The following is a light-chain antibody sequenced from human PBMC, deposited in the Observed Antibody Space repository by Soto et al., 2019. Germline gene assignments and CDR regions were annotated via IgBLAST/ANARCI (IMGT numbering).Light chain of an antibody. CDR2: AAS. CDR1: QSISSW. Sequence: DIQMTQSPSTLSASLGDRVTLSCRASQSISSWLAWYQQKPGKAPKLLIYAASSLQSGVPSRFSGSGSETEFTLSISSLQPEDFATYYCQQIYSAPLTFGRGTKVDIK. J-gene: IGKJ4*01. CDR3: QQIYSAPLT. V-gene: IGKV1-39*01.